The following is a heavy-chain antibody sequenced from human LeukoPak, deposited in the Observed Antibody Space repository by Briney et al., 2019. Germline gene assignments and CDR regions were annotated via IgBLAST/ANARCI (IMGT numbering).Heavy chain of an antibody. V-gene: IGHV1-46*01. CDR3: ARDRYCSGGSCYLTLDY. D-gene: IGHD2-15*01. J-gene: IGHJ4*02. Sequence: ASGEVSCKASGYTFTSYYMHWVRQAPGQGLEWKGMINPSGGSTSYAQKFQGRVTMTRDTSTSTVYMEVSSLRSEDTAVYYCARDRYCSGGSCYLTLDYWGQGTLVTVSS. CDR2: INPSGGST. CDR1: GYTFTSYY.